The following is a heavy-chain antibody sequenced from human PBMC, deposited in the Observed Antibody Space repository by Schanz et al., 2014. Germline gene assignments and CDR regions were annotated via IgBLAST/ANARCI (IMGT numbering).Heavy chain of an antibody. J-gene: IGHJ3*01. D-gene: IGHD5-12*01. Sequence: EVRLVESGGGLVKPGGSLRLSCAVSGLTVGDAWMSWVRQAPGKGLEWVSTVYMSAASTRYADSVKGRFIISRDSSKNTLFLQMNSLRPEDTALYFCARDEGRDGYNLAFDVWGQGTLVTVSS. V-gene: IGHV3-66*01. CDR1: GLTVGDAW. CDR3: ARDEGRDGYNLAFDV. CDR2: VYMSAAST.